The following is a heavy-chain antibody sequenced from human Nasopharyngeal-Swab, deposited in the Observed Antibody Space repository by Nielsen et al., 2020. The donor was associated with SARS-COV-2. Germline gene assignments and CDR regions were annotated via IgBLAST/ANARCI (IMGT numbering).Heavy chain of an antibody. Sequence: GESLKISCAASGFTFSSYGMHWVRQAPGKGLEWVAVIWYDGSNKYYADSVKGRFTISRDNSKNTLYLQMNSLRAEDTAVYYCAKVGGYCSSTSCYGLFDYWGQGTLVTVSS. CDR3: AKVGGYCSSTSCYGLFDY. V-gene: IGHV3-33*06. J-gene: IGHJ4*02. D-gene: IGHD2-2*03. CDR2: IWYDGSNK. CDR1: GFTFSSYG.